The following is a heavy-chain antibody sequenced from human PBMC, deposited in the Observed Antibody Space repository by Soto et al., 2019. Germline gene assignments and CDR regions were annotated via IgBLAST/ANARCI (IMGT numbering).Heavy chain of an antibody. Sequence: PSETLSLTCAVYGGSFSGYYWSWIRQPPGKGLEWIGEINHSGSTNYNPSLKSRVTISVDTSKNQFSLKLSSVTAADTAVYYCARGLTYYYGSGKPHYYYYMDAWGKGTTVTVSS. J-gene: IGHJ6*03. CDR1: GGSFSGYY. D-gene: IGHD3-10*01. CDR3: ARGLTYYYGSGKPHYYYYMDA. V-gene: IGHV4-34*01. CDR2: INHSGST.